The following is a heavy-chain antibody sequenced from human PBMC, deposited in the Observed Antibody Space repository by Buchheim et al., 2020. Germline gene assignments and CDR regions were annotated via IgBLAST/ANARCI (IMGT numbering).Heavy chain of an antibody. J-gene: IGHJ6*02. Sequence: QVQLVESGGGVVQPGASLRLSCAASGFSFSSYGMHWVRQAPGKGLEWVAVISYDGSNKYYADSVKGRFTISRDNSKNTLYLQMNSLRAEDTAVYYCAKDSEPAAIYYYYGMDVWGQGTT. V-gene: IGHV3-30*18. D-gene: IGHD2-2*01. CDR1: GFSFSSYG. CDR2: ISYDGSNK. CDR3: AKDSEPAAIYYYYGMDV.